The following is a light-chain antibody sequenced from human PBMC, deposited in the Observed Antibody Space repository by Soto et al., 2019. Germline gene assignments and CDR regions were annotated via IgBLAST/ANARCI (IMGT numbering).Light chain of an antibody. V-gene: IGLV1-51*01. CDR3: GTWDSSLSIFV. CDR1: ASNIGNDY. J-gene: IGLJ1*01. CDR2: NNN. Sequence: QSVLTQPPSVSAAPGQTVTISCSGSASNIGNDYVSWFQQLPGTAPKLLIYNNNQRPSGIPDRFSGSKYGTSGTLDITGLQTGDEADYYCGTWDSSLSIFVFGTGTKLTVL.